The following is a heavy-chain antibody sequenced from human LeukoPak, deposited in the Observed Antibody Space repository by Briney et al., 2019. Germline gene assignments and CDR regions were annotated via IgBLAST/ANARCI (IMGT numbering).Heavy chain of an antibody. CDR2: IYISGST. CDR1: SGSMSSGRDN. J-gene: IGHJ4*01. CDR3: ARSQYYDSTLLK. D-gene: IGHD3-22*01. Sequence: PSQTLSLTCSVSSGSMSSGRDNWTWIRQPGGKALGWIGLIYISGSTTYNPALKSRVSISLDTSKNQFSLKLSSVTAADTAVYYCARSQYYDSTLLKWGQGILVTVSS. V-gene: IGHV4-61*02.